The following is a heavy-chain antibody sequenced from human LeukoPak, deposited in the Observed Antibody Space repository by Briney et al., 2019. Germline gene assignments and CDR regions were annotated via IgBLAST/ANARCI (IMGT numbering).Heavy chain of an antibody. V-gene: IGHV3-53*04. J-gene: IGHJ4*02. CDR2: IYSGGST. Sequence: PGGSLRLSCAASGFTVSSNYMSWVRQAPGKGLEWVSVIYSGGSTYYADSVKGRFTISRHNSKNTLYLQMSSLRAEDTAVYYCAREDTAMVEVWGQGTLVTVSS. CDR3: AREDTAMVEV. D-gene: IGHD5-18*01. CDR1: GFTVSSNY.